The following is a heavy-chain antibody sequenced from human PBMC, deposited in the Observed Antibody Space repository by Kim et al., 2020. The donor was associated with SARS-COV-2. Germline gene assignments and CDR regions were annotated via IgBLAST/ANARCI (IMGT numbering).Heavy chain of an antibody. J-gene: IGHJ3*01. CDR2: ISYDASDK. D-gene: IGHD6-19*01. Sequence: GGSLRLSCAASGFSFSTSAMHWVRQAPGKGLEWLGIISYDASDKYYADSLEGRFTISRDNSKNTVYLQMNSLRSEDTAVYYCSRHTENSGWYDDIFDVWGQGTVVTVSS. CDR1: GFSFSTSA. CDR3: SRHTENSGWYDDIFDV. V-gene: IGHV3-30*04.